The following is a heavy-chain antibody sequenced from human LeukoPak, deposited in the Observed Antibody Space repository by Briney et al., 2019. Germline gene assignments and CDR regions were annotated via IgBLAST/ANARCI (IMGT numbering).Heavy chain of an antibody. J-gene: IGHJ4*02. CDR3: ARGTAITAGIDF. Sequence: GVSLRLSCTASTFAFSTYWMFWVRQASRKGLVWVSKINPEGASTTYGDPAKGRFTASRDNAKNALHLQMNSLRVDDTAVYYCARGTAITAGIDFWGQGTLVTVSS. V-gene: IGHV3-74*01. CDR2: INPEGAST. CDR1: TFAFSTYW. D-gene: IGHD6-19*01.